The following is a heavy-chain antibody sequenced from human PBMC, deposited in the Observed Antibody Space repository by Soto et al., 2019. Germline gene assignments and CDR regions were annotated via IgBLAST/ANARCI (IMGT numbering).Heavy chain of an antibody. J-gene: IGHJ5*02. CDR1: GGSFSGYY. CDR3: ARDQKTDYDFWSGYYACFDP. Sequence: SSETLSLTCAVYGGSFSGYYWSWIRQPPGKGLEWIGEINHSGSTNYNPSLKSRVTISVDTSKNQFSLKLSSVTAADTAVYYCARDQKTDYDFWSGYYACFDPWGQGTLVTVSS. D-gene: IGHD3-3*01. V-gene: IGHV4-34*01. CDR2: INHSGST.